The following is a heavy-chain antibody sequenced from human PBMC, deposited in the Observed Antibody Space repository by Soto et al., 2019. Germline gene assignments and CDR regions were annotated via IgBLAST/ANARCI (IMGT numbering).Heavy chain of an antibody. CDR3: ASSNWNFDY. Sequence: GESLKISCAASGFTFSSYWMSWVRQAPGKGLEWVANIKQDGSEKYYVDSVKGRFTISRDNAKNSLYLQMNSLRAEDTAVYYCASSNWNFDYWGQGTLVTVSS. CDR1: GFTFSSYW. D-gene: IGHD1-20*01. J-gene: IGHJ4*02. V-gene: IGHV3-7*01. CDR2: IKQDGSEK.